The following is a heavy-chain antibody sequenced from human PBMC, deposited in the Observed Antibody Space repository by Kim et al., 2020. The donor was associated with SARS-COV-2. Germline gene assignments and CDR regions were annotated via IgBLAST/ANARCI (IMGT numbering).Heavy chain of an antibody. Sequence: ASVKVSCKVSGYTLTELSMHWVRQAPGKGLEWMGGFDPEDGETIYAQKFQGRVTMTEDTSTDTAYMELSSLRSEDTAVYYCATCSKQQLVQGGVYYYYGMDVWGQGTTVTVSS. J-gene: IGHJ6*02. CDR2: FDPEDGET. D-gene: IGHD6-13*01. V-gene: IGHV1-24*01. CDR3: ATCSKQQLVQGGVYYYYGMDV. CDR1: GYTLTELS.